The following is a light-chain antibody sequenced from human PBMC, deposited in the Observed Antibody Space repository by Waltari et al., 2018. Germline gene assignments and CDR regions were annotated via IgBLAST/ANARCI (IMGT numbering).Light chain of an antibody. V-gene: IGKV3-15*01. J-gene: IGKJ5*01. CDR2: GAS. CDR3: QQYDNWPPNT. CDR1: QSVSSN. Sequence: EIVMTQSPATLSVSPGDRVTLSCRASQSVSSNLAWYQKKPGQAPRLLIYGASTRATGIPARFSGSGSGTDFTLTISSLQSEDFAVYYCQQYDNWPPNTFGQGTRLEIK.